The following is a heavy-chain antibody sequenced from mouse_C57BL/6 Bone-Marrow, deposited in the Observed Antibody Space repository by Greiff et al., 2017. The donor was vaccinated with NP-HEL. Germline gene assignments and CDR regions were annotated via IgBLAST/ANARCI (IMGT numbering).Heavy chain of an antibody. Sequence: EVPPQQSRAELVRPGASVKLSCTASGFNIKDDYMHAVKQRPEQGLEWIGWIDPENGDTEYAAKFQGKATITADTSSNTAYLQLSSLTSEDTAVYYCTAHRGNYWGRGTSVTVTS. D-gene: IGHD3-1*01. J-gene: IGHJ4*01. CDR2: IDPENGDT. V-gene: IGHV14-4*01. CDR1: GFNIKDDY. CDR3: TAHRGNY.